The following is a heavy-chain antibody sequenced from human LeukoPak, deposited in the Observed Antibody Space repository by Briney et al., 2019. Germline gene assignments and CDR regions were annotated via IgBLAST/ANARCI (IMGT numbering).Heavy chain of an antibody. CDR1: GGSISSSSHF. CDR3: ARTSHCSSSTCYRGSDY. CDR2: IYYSGST. J-gene: IGHJ4*02. V-gene: IGHV4-39*01. Sequence: PSETLSLTCTVSGGSISSSSHFWGWIRQPPGKGLEWIGNIYYSGSTYYNPSLKSRVTISVDTSKNQFSLKLSSVTAADTAVYYCARTSHCSSSTCYRGSDYWGQGTLVTVSS. D-gene: IGHD2-2*01.